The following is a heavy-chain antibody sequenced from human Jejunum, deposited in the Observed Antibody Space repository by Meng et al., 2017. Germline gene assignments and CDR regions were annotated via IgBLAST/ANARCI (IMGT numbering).Heavy chain of an antibody. CDR1: GDSSSSGEYF. Sequence: QVRLRESGPGLVNPSQTLSLTCTVSGDSSSSGEYFWSWIRQPPGKGLEWIGYMDYRGSTFYNPSLKSRVTISVDTSKNQFSLKLSSVTAADTAVYFCARGELLWDYWGQGTLVTVSS. D-gene: IGHD2-2*01. CDR2: MDYRGST. V-gene: IGHV4-30-4*01. J-gene: IGHJ4*02. CDR3: ARGELLWDY.